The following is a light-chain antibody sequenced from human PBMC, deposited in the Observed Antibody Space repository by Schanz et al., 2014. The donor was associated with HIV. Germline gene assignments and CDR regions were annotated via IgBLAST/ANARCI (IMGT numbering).Light chain of an antibody. Sequence: QSVLTQPASVSGSPGQSITISCTGTSSDVGAYNYVSWYQQHPGKAPKLMIFDVNSRPSGVSDRFSGSKSGNAASLTISSLQTDDEGDYYCSSYTTNRTVTFGGGTKLTVL. CDR2: DVN. V-gene: IGLV2-14*03. J-gene: IGLJ2*01. CDR1: SSDVGAYNY. CDR3: SSYTTNRTVT.